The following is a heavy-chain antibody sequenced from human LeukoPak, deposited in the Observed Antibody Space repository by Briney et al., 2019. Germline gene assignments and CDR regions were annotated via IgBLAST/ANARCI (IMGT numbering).Heavy chain of an antibody. Sequence: KVSCKASGYTFTSYYMHWVRQAPGQGLEGMGIINPSGGSTIYAQKLQGRVTMTRDTSTSTVYMELSSLRSEDTAVYYCARSTVTLIDYWGQGTLVTVSS. J-gene: IGHJ4*02. CDR3: ARSTVTLIDY. CDR2: INPSGGST. V-gene: IGHV1-46*04. CDR1: GYTFTSYY. D-gene: IGHD4-17*01.